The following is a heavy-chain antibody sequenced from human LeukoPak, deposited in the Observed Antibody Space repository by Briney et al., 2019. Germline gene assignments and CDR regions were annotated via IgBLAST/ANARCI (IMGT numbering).Heavy chain of an antibody. V-gene: IGHV3-49*04. CDR3: TRERGDLGRRIDY. CDR1: GFTFGDYA. D-gene: IGHD2-21*02. J-gene: IGHJ4*02. CDR2: IRSKAYGGTT. Sequence: GGSLRLSCTASGFTFGDYAMSWVRQAPGKGLEWVGFIRSKAYGGTTEYAASVKGRFTISRDDSKSIAYLQMNSLKTEDTAVYYCTRERGDLGRRIDYWGQGTLVTVSS.